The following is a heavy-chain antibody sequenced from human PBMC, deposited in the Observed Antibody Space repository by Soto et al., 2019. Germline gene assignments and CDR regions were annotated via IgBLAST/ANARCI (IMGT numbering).Heavy chain of an antibody. V-gene: IGHV3-23*01. CDR3: AKGFVGLTIDY. CDR1: GYTFSSYA. D-gene: IGHD6-6*01. CDR2: ISGSGGST. J-gene: IGHJ4*02. Sequence: GGSLRLSCAASGYTFSSYAMSWVRQAPGRGLEWVSAISGSGGSTYYADSVKGRFTISRDNSKNTLYLQMNSLRAEDTAVYYCAKGFVGLTIDYWGQGTLVTVSS.